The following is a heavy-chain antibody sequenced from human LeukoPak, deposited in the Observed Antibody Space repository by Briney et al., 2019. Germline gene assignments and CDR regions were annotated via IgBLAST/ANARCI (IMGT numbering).Heavy chain of an antibody. CDR2: ISYDGSNK. CDR1: GFTFSSYG. CDR3: ATEYSSGWYSGSFGDY. D-gene: IGHD6-19*01. J-gene: IGHJ4*02. V-gene: IGHV3-30*03. Sequence: GGSPRLSCAASGFTFSSYGMHWVRQAPGKGLEWVAVISYDGSNKYYADSVKGRFTISRDNSKNTLYLQMNSLRAEDTAVYYCATEYSSGWYSGSFGDYWGQGTLVTASS.